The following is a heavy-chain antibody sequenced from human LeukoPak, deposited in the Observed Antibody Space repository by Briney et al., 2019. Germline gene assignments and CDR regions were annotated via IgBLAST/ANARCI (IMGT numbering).Heavy chain of an antibody. Sequence: GGSLRLSCAASGFTFSNAWMSWVRQAPGKGLEWVGRIKSKTDGATTDYAAPVKGRFIISREDSKNMVYLQMNSLKTEDTGVYYCTTVGYDFWSGYYLFDYWGQGTLVTVSS. J-gene: IGHJ4*02. CDR2: IKSKTDGATT. CDR3: TTVGYDFWSGYYLFDY. CDR1: GFTFSNAW. V-gene: IGHV3-15*01. D-gene: IGHD3-3*01.